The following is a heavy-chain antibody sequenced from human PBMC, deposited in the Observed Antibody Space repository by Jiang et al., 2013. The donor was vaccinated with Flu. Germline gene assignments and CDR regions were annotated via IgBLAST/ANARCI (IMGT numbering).Heavy chain of an antibody. Sequence: EVKKPGASVKVSCKASGYTFTSYDINWVRQATGQGLEWMGWMNPNSGNTGYAQKFQGRVTMTRNTSVSTAYMELSSLRSEDTAVYYCARALGLPAVYYYYGMDVWGQGTTVTVSS. V-gene: IGHV1-8*02. J-gene: IGHJ6*02. CDR1: GYTFTSYD. D-gene: IGHD1-7*01. CDR2: MNPNSGNT. CDR3: ARALGLPAVYYYYGMDV.